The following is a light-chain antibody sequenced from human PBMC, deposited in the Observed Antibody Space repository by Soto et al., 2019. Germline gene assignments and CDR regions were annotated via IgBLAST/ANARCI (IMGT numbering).Light chain of an antibody. CDR3: QQSYATPYT. V-gene: IGKV1-39*01. J-gene: IGKJ2*01. Sequence: DIQMTQSPSSLSASVGDRVTITCRASQRISSYLNWYQQKPGKAPKLLIYAASSLQSGVPSRFSGSGYGADFTLTISSLQPDDFATYSCQQSYATPYTFGQGTKLEIK. CDR1: QRISSY. CDR2: AAS.